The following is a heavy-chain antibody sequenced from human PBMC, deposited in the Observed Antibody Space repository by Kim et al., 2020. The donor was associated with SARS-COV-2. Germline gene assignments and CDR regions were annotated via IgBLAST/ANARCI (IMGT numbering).Heavy chain of an antibody. CDR2: IHQSGST. J-gene: IGHJ6*02. CDR3: ARGRAGVVPAPILGIGPHYDYFIMDV. V-gene: IGHV4-34*01. CDR1: GGSFSGHY. Sequence: SETLSLTCAVYGGSFSGHYWSWIRQPQGKGLEWIGEIHQSGSTNYNPSMKSRVTISIDTSKNQFSLNLSSVAAADTGFYYCARGRAGVVPAPILGIGPHYDYFIMDVWGHGTTVTVSS. D-gene: IGHD2-2*02.